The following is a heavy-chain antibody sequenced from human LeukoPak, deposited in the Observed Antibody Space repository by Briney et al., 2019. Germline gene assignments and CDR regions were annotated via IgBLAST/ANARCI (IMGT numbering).Heavy chain of an antibody. V-gene: IGHV1-18*04. J-gene: IGHJ4*02. CDR2: ISANNGNR. CDR1: GYTFTGYY. D-gene: IGHD4-23*01. Sequence: ASVKVSCKASGYTFTGYYMHWVRQAPGQGLEWMGWISANNGNRNYALKLQDRVSMTTDTSTSTAYMELRSLRSDDTAVYYCARQGYGGHSRGAADYWGQGTLVTVSS. CDR3: ARQGYGGHSRGAADY.